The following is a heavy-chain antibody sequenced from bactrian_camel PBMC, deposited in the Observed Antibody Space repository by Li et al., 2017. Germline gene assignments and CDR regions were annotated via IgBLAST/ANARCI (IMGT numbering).Heavy chain of an antibody. Sequence: HVQLVESGGDSVQAGGSLRLSCAASTGTFRSACMGWIRQVSGKEREGVAVVNRRGTTNYADSVKGRFTISKVNAESTLYLQMNSLKPEDTAIYYCAASELRLGCRLMANWFAHWGQGTQVTVS. J-gene: IGHJ4*01. CDR2: VNRRGTT. V-gene: IGHV3S53*01. CDR1: TGTFRSAC. CDR3: AASELRLGCRLMANWFAH. D-gene: IGHD7*01.